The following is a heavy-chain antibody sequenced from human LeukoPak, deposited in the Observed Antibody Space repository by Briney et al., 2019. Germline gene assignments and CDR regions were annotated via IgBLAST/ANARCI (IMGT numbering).Heavy chain of an antibody. D-gene: IGHD2-2*01. V-gene: IGHV3-49*03. CDR2: IRSKRYGGTT. Sequence: GGSLRLSCTASGFTFGDYAMSWFRQAPGKGLEWVGFIRSKRYGGTTENAASVKGIFTISRDDSKSIAYLQMNSLKTEDTAVYHCARGRVYCSSVSCSVDYWGQGILVTVSS. CDR3: ARGRVYCSSVSCSVDY. CDR1: GFTFGDYA. J-gene: IGHJ4*02.